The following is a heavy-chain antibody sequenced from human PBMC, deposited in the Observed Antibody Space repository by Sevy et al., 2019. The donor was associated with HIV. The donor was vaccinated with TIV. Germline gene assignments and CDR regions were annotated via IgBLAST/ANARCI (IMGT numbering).Heavy chain of an antibody. CDR3: ARDLTHWNHYYYYGMDV. CDR1: GFTFSSYA. Sequence: GGSLRLSCAASGFTFSSYAMHWVRQAPGKGLEWVAVISYDGSNKYYADSVKGRFTISRDNSKNTLYLQMNSPRAEDTAVYYCARDLTHWNHYYYYGMDVWDQGTTVTVSS. J-gene: IGHJ6*02. D-gene: IGHD1-1*01. CDR2: ISYDGSNK. V-gene: IGHV3-30-3*01.